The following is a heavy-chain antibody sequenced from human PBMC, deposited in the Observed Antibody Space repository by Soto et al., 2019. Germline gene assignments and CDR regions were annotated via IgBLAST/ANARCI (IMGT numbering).Heavy chain of an antibody. CDR2: TNWNSGSI. J-gene: IGHJ1*01. Sequence: LRLSCAASGFTFDDYAMHWVRQVPGKGLEWVSGTNWNSGSIGYGDSVKGRFAISRDNAKNSLHLQMNSLSAEDTAFYYCVKDESINWYSGHFRHWGQGTLVTVSS. CDR1: GFTFDDYA. D-gene: IGHD6-13*01. V-gene: IGHV3-9*01. CDR3: VKDESINWYSGHFRH.